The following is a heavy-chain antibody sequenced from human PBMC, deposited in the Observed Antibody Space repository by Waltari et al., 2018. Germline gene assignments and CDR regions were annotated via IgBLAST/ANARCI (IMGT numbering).Heavy chain of an antibody. V-gene: IGHV4-61*02. CDR2: IYTSGST. J-gene: IGHJ3*02. D-gene: IGHD2-8*02. CDR3: ARGGWGNAFDI. CDR1: GGSISSGSYY. Sequence: QVQLQESGPGLVKPSQTLSLTCTVSGGSISSGSYYWSWIRPPAGKGLEWIGRIYTSGSTNYNPSLKSRVTISVDTSKNQFSLKLSSVTAADTAVYYCARGGWGNAFDIWGQGTMVTVSS.